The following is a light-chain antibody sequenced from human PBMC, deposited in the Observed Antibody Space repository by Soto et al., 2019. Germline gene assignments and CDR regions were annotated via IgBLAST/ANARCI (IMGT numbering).Light chain of an antibody. CDR2: GNS. CDR1: SDNIGAGYD. J-gene: IGLJ2*01. V-gene: IGLV1-40*01. Sequence: QSVLTQPPSVSGAPGQRVTTSCTGSSDNIGAGYDVHWYQQLPGTAPKLLIYGNSNRPSGVPDRFSGSKSGTSASLAITGLQAEDEADYYCQSYDSSLSGSVFGGGTKLTVL. CDR3: QSYDSSLSGSV.